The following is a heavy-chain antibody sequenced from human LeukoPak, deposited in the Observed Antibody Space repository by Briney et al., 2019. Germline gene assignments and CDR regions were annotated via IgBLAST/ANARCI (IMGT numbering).Heavy chain of an antibody. CDR2: IIPILVIA. Sequence: ASVKVSCKASGGTFSSYAISWVRQAPGQGLEWMGRIIPILVIANYAQKFQGRVTITADKSTSTAYMELSSLRSEDTAVYYCAGDRITIFGVPRVYNWFDPWGQGTLVTVSS. V-gene: IGHV1-69*04. CDR1: GGTFSSYA. D-gene: IGHD3-3*01. J-gene: IGHJ5*02. CDR3: AGDRITIFGVPRVYNWFDP.